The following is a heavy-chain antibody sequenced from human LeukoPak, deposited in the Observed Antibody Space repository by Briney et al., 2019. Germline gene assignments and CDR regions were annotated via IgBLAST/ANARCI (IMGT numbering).Heavy chain of an antibody. CDR1: GFTFSSYA. Sequence: GGSLRLSCAASGFTFSSYAMHWVRQAPGKGLEWMAVISYDGSNKYYADSVKGRFTISRDNSKNTLYLQMNSLRAEDTAVYYCAREGYYYDSSGYYLDYWGQGTLVTVSS. CDR2: ISYDGSNK. D-gene: IGHD3-22*01. CDR3: AREGYYYDSSGYYLDY. J-gene: IGHJ4*02. V-gene: IGHV3-30-3*01.